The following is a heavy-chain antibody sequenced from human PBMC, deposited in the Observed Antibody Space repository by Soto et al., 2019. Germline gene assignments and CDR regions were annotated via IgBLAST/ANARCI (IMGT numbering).Heavy chain of an antibody. Sequence: EVQLVESGGDLVQPGGSLRLSCAASGFTFSSCWMHWVRQPPGKGLVWVSRINRHGSETSYADSVKGRFTISRDNAKNTLYLQMNSLGADDTAVYYCARGDSSSWTYFYGMDVWGQGTTVTVSS. CDR2: INRHGSET. J-gene: IGHJ6*02. CDR1: GFTFSSCW. CDR3: ARGDSSSWTYFYGMDV. V-gene: IGHV3-74*01. D-gene: IGHD6-13*01.